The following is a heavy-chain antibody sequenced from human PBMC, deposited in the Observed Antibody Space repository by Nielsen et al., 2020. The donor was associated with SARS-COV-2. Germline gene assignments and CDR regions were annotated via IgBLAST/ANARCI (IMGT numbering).Heavy chain of an antibody. CDR2: ISSSRDYI. Sequence: VRQAPGKGLEWVSSISSSRDYIYYADSVKGRFTISRDNANNSVFLQMNSLRAEDTAVYYCARDHILTGYYPHYFYYGLDAWGLGTTVTVSS. D-gene: IGHD3-9*01. V-gene: IGHV3-21*01. J-gene: IGHJ6*02. CDR3: ARDHILTGYYPHYFYYGLDA.